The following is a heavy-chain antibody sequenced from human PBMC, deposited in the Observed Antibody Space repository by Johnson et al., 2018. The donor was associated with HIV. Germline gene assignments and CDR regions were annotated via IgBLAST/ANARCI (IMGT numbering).Heavy chain of an antibody. CDR2: TSYDGTNK. J-gene: IGHJ3*02. Sequence: QVQLVESGGGVVRPGGSLRLSCAASGFTFDDYGMSWVRQAPGKGLEWVAVTSYDGTNKYYAVSVKGRFTISRDNSKNTLYLQMNSLRAEDTAVYYCARDRRAYDAFDIWGQGTMVTVSS. CDR1: GFTFDDYG. CDR3: ARDRRAYDAFDI. V-gene: IGHV3-30*03.